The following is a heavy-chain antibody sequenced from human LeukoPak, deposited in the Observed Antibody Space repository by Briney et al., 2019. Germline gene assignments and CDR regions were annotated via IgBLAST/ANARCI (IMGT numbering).Heavy chain of an antibody. Sequence: GGSLRLSCAASGFTFSSYLMSWVRQAPGKGLEWVANIKQDGSEKYYVDSVKGRFTISRDNAKNSLYLQMNSLRAEDTAVYYCASDREYYYGSGSFDYWGQGTLVTVSS. CDR2: IKQDGSEK. CDR3: ASDREYYYGSGSFDY. D-gene: IGHD3-10*01. V-gene: IGHV3-7*04. CDR1: GFTFSSYL. J-gene: IGHJ4*02.